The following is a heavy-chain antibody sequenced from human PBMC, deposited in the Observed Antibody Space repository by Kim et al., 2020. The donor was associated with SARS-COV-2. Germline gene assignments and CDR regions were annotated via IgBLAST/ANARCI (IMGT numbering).Heavy chain of an antibody. CDR3: AGESIAVAGTLYYYYGMDV. CDR1: GGSISSGGYS. CDR2: IYHSGST. D-gene: IGHD6-19*01. J-gene: IGHJ6*02. V-gene: IGHV4-30-2*01. Sequence: SETLSLTCAVSGGSISSGGYSWSWIRQPPGKGLEWIGYIYHSGSTYYNPSLKSRVTISVDRSKNQFSLKLSSVTAADTAVYYCAGESIAVAGTLYYYYGMDVWGQGTTVTVSS.